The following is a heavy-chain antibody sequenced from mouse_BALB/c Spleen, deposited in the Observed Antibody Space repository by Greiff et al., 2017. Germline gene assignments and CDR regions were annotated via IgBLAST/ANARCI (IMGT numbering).Heavy chain of an antibody. CDR3: TRESATATYYYAMDY. CDR2: IDPETGGT. D-gene: IGHD1-2*01. V-gene: IGHV1-15*01. Sequence: VQLQQSGAELVRPGASVTLSCKASGYTFTDYEMHWVKQTPVHGLEWIGAIDPETGGTAYNQKFKGKATLTADKSSSTAYMELRSLTSEDSAVYYCTRESATATYYYAMDYWGQGTSVTVSS. CDR1: GYTFTDYE. J-gene: IGHJ4*01.